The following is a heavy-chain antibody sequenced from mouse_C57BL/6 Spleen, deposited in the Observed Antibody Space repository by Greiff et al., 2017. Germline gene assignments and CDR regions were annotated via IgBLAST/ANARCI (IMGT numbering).Heavy chain of an antibody. CDR3: ARHWGIYYGNYDQDYYAMDY. Sequence: EVQGVESGGGLVKPGGSLKLSCAASGFTFSSYTMSWVRQTPEKRLEWVATISGGGGNTYYPDSVKGRFTISRDNAKNTLYLQMSSLRSEDTALYYCARHWGIYYGNYDQDYYAMDYWGQGTSVTVSS. CDR2: ISGGGGNT. CDR1: GFTFSSYT. V-gene: IGHV5-9*01. J-gene: IGHJ4*01. D-gene: IGHD2-1*01.